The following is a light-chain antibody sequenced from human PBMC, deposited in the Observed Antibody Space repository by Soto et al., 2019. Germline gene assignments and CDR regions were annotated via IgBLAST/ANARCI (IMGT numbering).Light chain of an antibody. Sequence: QSALTQPPSASGSPGQSVTISCTGTNSDVGGYNYVSWYRQHPGKAPKLMIYEASKRPSGVPDRFSGSKSGNTASLTVSGLQAEDEADYYCSSYAGSTVVFGGGTKLTVL. V-gene: IGLV2-8*01. J-gene: IGLJ2*01. CDR2: EAS. CDR3: SSYAGSTVV. CDR1: NSDVGGYNY.